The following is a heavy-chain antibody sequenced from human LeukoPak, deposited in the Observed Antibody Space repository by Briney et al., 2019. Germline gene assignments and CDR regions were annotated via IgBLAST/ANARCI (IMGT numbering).Heavy chain of an antibody. CDR2: ITDSGSYT. CDR1: GFTFSSYA. D-gene: IGHD5-18*01. J-gene: IGHJ4*02. CDR3: ARTGYNYGTPLNY. V-gene: IGHV3-23*01. Sequence: GGSLRLSCAASGFTFSSYALSLVRQAPGKGLEWVSGITDSGSYTYYADSVKGRFTISRDNSKNTVYLQMNSLRAEDTAVYYCARTGYNYGTPLNYWGQGTLATVSS.